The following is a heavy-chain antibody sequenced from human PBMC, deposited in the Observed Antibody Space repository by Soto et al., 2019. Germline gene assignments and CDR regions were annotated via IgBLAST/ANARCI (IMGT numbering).Heavy chain of an antibody. J-gene: IGHJ4*02. D-gene: IGHD3-10*01. CDR3: ARGQSRYYGSGSSPY. CDR1: GYTFTSYG. CDR2: ISAYNGNT. Sequence: WASVKVSCKASGYTFTSYGISWVRQAPGQGLEWMGWISAYNGNTNYAQKLQGRVTMTTDTSTSTAYMELRSLRSDDTAVYYCARGQSRYYGSGSSPYWGQGTLVTVSS. V-gene: IGHV1-18*04.